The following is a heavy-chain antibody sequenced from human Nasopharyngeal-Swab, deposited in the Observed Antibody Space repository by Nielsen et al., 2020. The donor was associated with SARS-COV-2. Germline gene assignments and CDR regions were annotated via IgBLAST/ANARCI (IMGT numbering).Heavy chain of an antibody. CDR3: ARDLERYDFWSGYRTTRDY. Sequence: GESLKISCAASGFTFSSYDMHWVRQAPGKGLEWVANIKQDGSEKYYVDSVKGRFTISRDNAKNSLYLQMNSLRAEDTAVYYCARDLERYDFWSGYRTTRDYWGQGTLVTVSS. V-gene: IGHV3-7*01. J-gene: IGHJ4*02. CDR1: GFTFSSYD. D-gene: IGHD3-3*01. CDR2: IKQDGSEK.